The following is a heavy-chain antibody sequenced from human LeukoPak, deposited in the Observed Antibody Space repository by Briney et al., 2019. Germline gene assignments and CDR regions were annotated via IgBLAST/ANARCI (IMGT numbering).Heavy chain of an antibody. CDR2: IYYSGST. CDR3: AREKLGYPLYYFDY. J-gene: IGHJ4*02. CDR1: GGSISSFY. V-gene: IGHV4-59*12. Sequence: SETLSLTCTVSGGSISSFYWSWIRQPPGKGLEWIGSIYYSGSTYYNPSLKSRVTISVDTSKNQFSLKLSSVTAADTAVYYCAREKLGYPLYYFDYWGQGTLVTVSS. D-gene: IGHD7-27*01.